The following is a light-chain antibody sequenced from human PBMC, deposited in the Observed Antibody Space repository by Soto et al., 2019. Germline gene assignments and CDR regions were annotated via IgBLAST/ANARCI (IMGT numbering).Light chain of an antibody. J-gene: IGKJ2*02. CDR2: HTY. V-gene: IGKV3-15*01. Sequence: VMTQSPATLSVSPGERVILSCRASHSIGSNLAWCQQKPVQPPRLLIYHTYTRAPDIPPRFSGIGSGTEFALAISSLQSADFGIYFCQECNNWPRCTVGQGTKLQIK. CDR1: HSIGSN. CDR3: QECNNWPRCT.